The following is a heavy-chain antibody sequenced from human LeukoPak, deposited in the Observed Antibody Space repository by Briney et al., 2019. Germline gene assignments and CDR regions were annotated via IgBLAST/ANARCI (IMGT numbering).Heavy chain of an antibody. D-gene: IGHD1-20*01. CDR1: GFTFSSYA. V-gene: IGHV3-23*01. CDR2: ISGGGSST. J-gene: IGHJ6*02. CDR3: AKADSPRITGTITADYYYGMDV. Sequence: QPGGSLRLSCAASGFTFSSYAMSWVRRAPGKGLEWVLAISGGGSSTYYAGSVKGRFTISRDNSKNTLYLQMNSLRAEDTAVYYCAKADSPRITGTITADYYYGMDVWGQGTTATVSS.